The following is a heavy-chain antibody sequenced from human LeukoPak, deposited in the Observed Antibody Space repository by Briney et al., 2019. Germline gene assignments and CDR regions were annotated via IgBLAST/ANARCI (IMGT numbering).Heavy chain of an antibody. Sequence: GGSLRLSCAASGFTFSSYSMNWVRQAPGKGLEWVLSISSSSSYIYYADSVKGRFTISRDNAKNSLYLQMNSLRAEDTAVYYCARSTSSEYDIYHFDYWGQGTLVTVSS. CDR2: ISSSSSYI. V-gene: IGHV3-21*01. CDR1: GFTFSSYS. J-gene: IGHJ4*02. D-gene: IGHD3-9*01. CDR3: ARSTSSEYDIYHFDY.